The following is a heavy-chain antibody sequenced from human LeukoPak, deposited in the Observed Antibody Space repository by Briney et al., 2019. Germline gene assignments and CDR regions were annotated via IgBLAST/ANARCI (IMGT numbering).Heavy chain of an antibody. CDR3: AGEVDSSGYYYSLYYYMDV. V-gene: IGHV3-7*01. CDR1: GFTFSSYW. J-gene: IGHJ6*03. CDR2: IKQDGSEK. D-gene: IGHD3-22*01. Sequence: PGGSLRLSCAASGFTFSSYWMSWVRQAPGKGLEWVANIKQDGSEKYYVDSVKGRFTISRDNAKNSLYLQMNRLRAEDTAVYYCAGEVDSSGYYYSLYYYMDVWGKGTTVTVSS.